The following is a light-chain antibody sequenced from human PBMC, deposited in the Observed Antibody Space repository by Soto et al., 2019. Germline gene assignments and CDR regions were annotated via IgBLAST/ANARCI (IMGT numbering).Light chain of an antibody. CDR1: QSVSAN. CDR3: QQYNNWLPGT. CDR2: GPS. Sequence: EIVMTQSPATLSVSPGERATLSCRASQSVSANLAWYQQKPGQAPRLLIYGPSTRATGIPARFSGSGSGTEFTLTISSRQSEDFAVYYCQQYNNWLPGTFGQGTKREI. V-gene: IGKV3D-15*01. J-gene: IGKJ2*02.